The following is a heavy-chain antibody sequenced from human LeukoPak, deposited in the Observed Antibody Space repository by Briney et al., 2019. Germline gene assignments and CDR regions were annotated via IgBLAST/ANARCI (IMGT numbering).Heavy chain of an antibody. CDR2: INPDNGVT. V-gene: IGHV1-2*02. Sequence: ASVKVSCKASGYTFTGYYIHWVRQAPGQGLEWMGWINPDNGVTNYAQKFQGRVTMTRDTSISTAYMELSRLRSDDTAVYYCARDPRGEYYFDYWGQGTLVTVSS. CDR3: ARDPRGEYYFDY. CDR1: GYTFTGYY. D-gene: IGHD3-10*01. J-gene: IGHJ4*02.